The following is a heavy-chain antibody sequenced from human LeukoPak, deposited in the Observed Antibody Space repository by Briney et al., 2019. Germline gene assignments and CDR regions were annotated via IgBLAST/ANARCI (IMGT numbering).Heavy chain of an antibody. J-gene: IGHJ4*02. CDR2: ISDRGGST. CDR3: AKDTYYYGSGSYSDC. D-gene: IGHD3-10*01. CDR1: GFTFSNNA. Sequence: PGGSLRLSCAASGFTFSNNAMSWVRQAPGKGLEWVSVISDRGGSTYHADSVKGRFTISRDNSKNTLYLQMNSLRAEDTAVYYCAKDTYYYGSGSYSDCWGQGTLVAVSS. V-gene: IGHV3-23*01.